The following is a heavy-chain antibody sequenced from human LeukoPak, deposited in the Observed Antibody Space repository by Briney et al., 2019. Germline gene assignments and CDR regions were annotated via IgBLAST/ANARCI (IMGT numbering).Heavy chain of an antibody. CDR3: ARSTIFGVPDY. Sequence: NPSETLSLTCTVSGYSISSGYYWGWIRQPPGKGLEWIGSIYHSGSTYYNPSLKSRVTISADTSKNQFSLKLSSVTAADTAVYYCARSTIFGVPDYWGQGTLVTVSS. CDR1: GYSISSGYY. D-gene: IGHD3-3*01. J-gene: IGHJ4*02. V-gene: IGHV4-38-2*02. CDR2: IYHSGST.